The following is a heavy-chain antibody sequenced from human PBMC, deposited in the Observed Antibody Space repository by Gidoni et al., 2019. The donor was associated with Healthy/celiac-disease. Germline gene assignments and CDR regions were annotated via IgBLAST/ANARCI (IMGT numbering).Heavy chain of an antibody. V-gene: IGHV3-9*01. CDR1: GFTFDVYA. CDR3: AKDTLAYDFWSGDTFDP. J-gene: IGHJ5*02. CDR2: ISWNSGSI. D-gene: IGHD3-3*01. Sequence: EVQLVESGGGLVQTGRSLRLSCAASGFTFDVYAMHWVGQAPGKGLEWVSGISWNSGSIGYADSVKGRFTISRDNAKNSLYLQMNSLRAEDTALYYCAKDTLAYDFWSGDTFDPWGQGTLVTVSS.